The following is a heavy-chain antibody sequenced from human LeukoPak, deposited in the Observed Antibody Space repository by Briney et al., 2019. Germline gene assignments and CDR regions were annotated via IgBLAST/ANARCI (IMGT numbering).Heavy chain of an antibody. J-gene: IGHJ6*02. V-gene: IGHV3-21*01. Sequence: GGSLTLSCAATGFTFSCYSMNWVRPAPGKGLDGVSSISSSSSYIYYADSVKGRSTISRDNAKNSLYLQMNSLRAEDTAVYYCARELSAARTIIYYYYYGMDVWGQGTTVTVSS. CDR2: ISSSSSYI. CDR1: GFTFSCYS. CDR3: ARELSAARTIIYYYYYGMDV. D-gene: IGHD6-13*01.